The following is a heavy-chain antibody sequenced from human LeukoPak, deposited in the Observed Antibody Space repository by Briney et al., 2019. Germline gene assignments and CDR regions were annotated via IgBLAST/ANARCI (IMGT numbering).Heavy chain of an antibody. D-gene: IGHD5-18*01. V-gene: IGHV4-61*01. Sequence: KPSETLSLTCTVSGGSVSSASYYWTWIRQPPGKGLEWIGYIYASGNTNYNPSLKSRVTISVDTSKNQFSLKLSSVTAADTAVYYCARAFVGYHFDYWGQGTLVTVSS. J-gene: IGHJ4*02. CDR3: ARAFVGYHFDY. CDR2: IYASGNT. CDR1: GGSVSSASYY.